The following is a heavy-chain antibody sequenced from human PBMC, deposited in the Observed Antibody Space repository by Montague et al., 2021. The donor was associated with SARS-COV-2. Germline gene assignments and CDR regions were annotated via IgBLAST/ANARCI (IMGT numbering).Heavy chain of an antibody. V-gene: IGHV3-7*01. CDR2: IKQDGSEK. CDR3: ARLGGSSWQFDY. CDR1: GFTFSSYW. J-gene: IGHJ4*02. D-gene: IGHD6-13*01. Sequence: SLRLSCAASGFTFSSYWMSWVRQAPGKGLEWVANIKQDGSEKYYVDSAKGRFTISRDNAKNSLYLQMNSLRAEDTAVYYCARLGGSSWQFDYWGQGTLVTVSS.